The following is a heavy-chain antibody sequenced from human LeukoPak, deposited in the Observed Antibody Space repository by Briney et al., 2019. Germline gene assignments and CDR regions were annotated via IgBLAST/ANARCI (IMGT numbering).Heavy chain of an antibody. D-gene: IGHD3-3*01. CDR3: ARESGQGCLRY. J-gene: IGHJ4*02. Sequence: SVKVSCKASGYTFTSYGISWVRQAPGQGLEWTGGIIPIFGTANYAQKFQGRVTITADESTSTAYMELSSLRSEDTAVYYCARESGQGCLRYWGQGTLVTVSS. CDR1: GYTFTSYG. CDR2: IIPIFGTA. V-gene: IGHV1-69*13.